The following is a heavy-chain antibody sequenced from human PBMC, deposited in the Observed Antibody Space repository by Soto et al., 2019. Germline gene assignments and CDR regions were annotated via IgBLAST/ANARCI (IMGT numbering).Heavy chain of an antibody. Sequence: EVQLLESGGGLVQPGGSLRLSCAASGFTFSSYAMSWVRQAPGKGLEWVSAISGTGGSTYYADSVKGRFTISRDNSKNTLYLQMTSLRAEDTAVYYCAKSFSGWYYFDYWGQGTLVTVSS. V-gene: IGHV3-23*01. J-gene: IGHJ4*02. CDR3: AKSFSGWYYFDY. D-gene: IGHD6-19*01. CDR2: ISGTGGST. CDR1: GFTFSSYA.